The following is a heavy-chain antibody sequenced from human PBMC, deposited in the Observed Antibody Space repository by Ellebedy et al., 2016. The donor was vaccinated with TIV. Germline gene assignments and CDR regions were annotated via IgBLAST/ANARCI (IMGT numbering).Heavy chain of an antibody. CDR1: GFTFSSYW. Sequence: GESLKISRAASGFTFSSYWMHWVRQAPGKGLVWVSRINSDGSSTSYTDSVKGRFTISRDNAKNTLDLQMNSLRAEDTAVYYCAREGANSRRGDAFDIWGQGTMVTVSS. V-gene: IGHV3-74*01. CDR3: AREGANSRRGDAFDI. CDR2: INSDGSST. J-gene: IGHJ3*02. D-gene: IGHD4/OR15-4a*01.